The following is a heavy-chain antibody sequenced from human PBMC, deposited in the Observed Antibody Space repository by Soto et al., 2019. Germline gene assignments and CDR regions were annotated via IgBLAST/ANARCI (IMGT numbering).Heavy chain of an antibody. CDR2: IRNSGSTT. J-gene: IGHJ4*02. V-gene: IGHV3-23*05. CDR1: GFTFSRYD. Sequence: PGGSLRLFRAASGFTFSRYDMRWVRQAPGKGLEWVSAIRNSGSTTYYADAVKRRFTISRDISKHTLLLHISTVRAQDAAVYYCAKRSFAYCTMISSLFFDHGGQGTRVTAS. CDR3: AKRSFAYCTMISSLFFDH. D-gene: IGHD2-8*01.